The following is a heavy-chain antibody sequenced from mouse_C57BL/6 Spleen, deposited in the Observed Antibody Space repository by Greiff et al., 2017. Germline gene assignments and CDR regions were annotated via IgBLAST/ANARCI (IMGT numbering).Heavy chain of an antibody. J-gene: IGHJ4*01. CDR1: GFSLSTSGMG. V-gene: IGHV8-12*01. Sequence: QVTLKESGPGILQSSQTLSLTCSFSGFSLSTSGMGVSWIRQPSGKGLEWLAHIYWDDDKRYNPSLKSRLTISKDTSRNQVFLKITSVDTADTATYYCARSAYYSNDYAMDYWGQGTSVTVSS. D-gene: IGHD2-5*01. CDR3: ARSAYYSNDYAMDY. CDR2: IYWDDDK.